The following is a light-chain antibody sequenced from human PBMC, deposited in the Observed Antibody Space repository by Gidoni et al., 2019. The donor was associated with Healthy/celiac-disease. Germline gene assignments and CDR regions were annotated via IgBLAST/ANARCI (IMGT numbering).Light chain of an antibody. CDR3: QQYYSYPQT. Sequence: AIRMIQSPSSFSASTGDRVTITCRASQGISSYLAWYQQKPGKAPKLLIYAASTLQSGVPSRFSGSGSGTDFTLTISCLQSEDFATYYCQQYYSYPQTFGQETKLEIK. CDR2: AAS. CDR1: QGISSY. J-gene: IGKJ2*01. V-gene: IGKV1-8*01.